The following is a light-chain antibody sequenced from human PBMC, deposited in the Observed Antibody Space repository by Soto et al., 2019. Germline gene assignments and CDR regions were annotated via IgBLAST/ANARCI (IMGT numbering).Light chain of an antibody. CDR1: SSDVGRYDY. CDR3: CSFAGSYSYV. CDR2: DVT. J-gene: IGLJ1*01. Sequence: QSVPTQPRSVSASPGQSVTISCTGTSSDVGRYDYVSWYQQHPEKAPKLIVYDVTERPSGVPDRFSGSKSGNTASLTISGLQAEDEADYSCCSFAGSYSYVFGTGTKVTVL. V-gene: IGLV2-11*01.